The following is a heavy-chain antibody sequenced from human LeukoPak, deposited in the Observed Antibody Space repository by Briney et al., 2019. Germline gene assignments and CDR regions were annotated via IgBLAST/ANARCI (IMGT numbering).Heavy chain of an antibody. J-gene: IGHJ2*01. CDR1: GGSISSYY. V-gene: IGHV4-59*01. CDR3: ARSRGTVAGPYWYFDL. D-gene: IGHD6-19*01. Sequence: PSETLSLTCTVSGGSISSYYWSWIRQPPGKGLEWIGYIYYSGSTNYNPSLKSRVTISVDTSKNQFSLKLSSVTAADTAVYYCARSRGTVAGPYWYFDLWGRGTLVTVSS. CDR2: IYYSGST.